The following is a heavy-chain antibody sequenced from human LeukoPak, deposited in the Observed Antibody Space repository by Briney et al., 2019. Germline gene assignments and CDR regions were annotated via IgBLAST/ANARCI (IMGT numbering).Heavy chain of an antibody. Sequence: GGSLRLSCAASGFTFSSYAMSWVRQAPGKGLEWVSAISGSGGSTYYADSVKGRFTISRDNSKNTLYLQMNSLRAEDTAVYYCAKDLYSSGWYGGGAFDIWGQGTMVTVSS. CDR2: ISGSGGST. D-gene: IGHD6-19*01. CDR3: AKDLYSSGWYGGGAFDI. J-gene: IGHJ3*02. CDR1: GFTFSSYA. V-gene: IGHV3-23*01.